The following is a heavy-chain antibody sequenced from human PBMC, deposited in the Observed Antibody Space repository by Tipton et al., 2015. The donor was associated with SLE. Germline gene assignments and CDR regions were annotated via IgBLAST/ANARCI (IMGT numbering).Heavy chain of an antibody. J-gene: IGHJ3*02. CDR3: ARVGNGYSYGERHAFDI. D-gene: IGHD5-18*01. Sequence: LRLSCTVSGGSISRGGYIWSWIRQPPGKGLEWIGYIYHSGSTHFNPSLKSRVTISVDTSKNQFSLKLSSVTAADTAVYYCARVGNGYSYGERHAFDIWGQGTMVTVSS. CDR1: GGSISRGGYI. V-gene: IGHV4-30-2*01. CDR2: IYHSGST.